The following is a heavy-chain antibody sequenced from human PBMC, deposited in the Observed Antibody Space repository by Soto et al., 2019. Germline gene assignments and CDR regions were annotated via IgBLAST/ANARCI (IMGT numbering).Heavy chain of an antibody. V-gene: IGHV1-3*01. CDR2: ISGDSGNT. CDR1: GYMFTKSA. D-gene: IGHD3-16*01. J-gene: IGHJ4*01. Sequence: ASVKVSCKASGYMFTKSAMHWVRQAPGQRLEWMGWISGDSGNTKYSPKLQDRVTITRDTSASTAYMELSSLRSEDTALYYCARDGGAACNINFDYWGQETLVTVSS. CDR3: ARDGGAACNINFDY.